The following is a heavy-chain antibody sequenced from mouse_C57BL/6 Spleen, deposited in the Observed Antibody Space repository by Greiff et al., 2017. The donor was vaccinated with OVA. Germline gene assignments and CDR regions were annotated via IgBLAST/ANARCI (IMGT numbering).Heavy chain of an antibody. CDR2: ISSDGSN. CDR3: ANYDGWYVDV. J-gene: IGHJ1*03. D-gene: IGHD2-4*01. V-gene: IGHV3-6*01. CDR1: GYSITSGYY. Sequence: EVQLQQSGPGLVKPSQSLSLTCSVTGYSITSGYYRNWIRQFPENKLEWMGYISSDGSNNYNPSLKNRITITRDTSTNQFFLKLNSVTTEDTATDYCANYDGWYVDVWGTGTTLTVSS.